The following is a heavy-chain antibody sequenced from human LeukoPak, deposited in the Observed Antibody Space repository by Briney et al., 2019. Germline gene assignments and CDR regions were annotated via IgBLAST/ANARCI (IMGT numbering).Heavy chain of an antibody. CDR2: IYTSGST. D-gene: IGHD3-22*01. Sequence: SETLSLTCTVSGGSISSYYWSWIRQPAGKGLEWIGRIYTSGSTNYNPSLKSRVTISVDTSKNQFSLKLSSVTAADTAVYYCARVRAAYYDTTEIDAFDIWGQGTMVTVSS. CDR1: GGSISSYY. V-gene: IGHV4-4*07. CDR3: ARVRAAYYDTTEIDAFDI. J-gene: IGHJ3*02.